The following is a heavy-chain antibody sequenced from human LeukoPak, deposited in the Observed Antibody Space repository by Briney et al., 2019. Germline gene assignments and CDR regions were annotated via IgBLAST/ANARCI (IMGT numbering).Heavy chain of an antibody. Sequence: GGSLRLSCAASGFTFSSYSMNWVRQAPGKGLQWVSSISRGSTYIYYADSVKGRFTVSRDYTKNSLYLQMSSLRAEDTAVYYCARDLTNIAAAVTDYYFDYWGQGTLVTVSS. CDR1: GFTFSSYS. V-gene: IGHV3-21*01. D-gene: IGHD6-13*01. J-gene: IGHJ4*02. CDR3: ARDLTNIAAAVTDYYFDY. CDR2: ISRGSTYI.